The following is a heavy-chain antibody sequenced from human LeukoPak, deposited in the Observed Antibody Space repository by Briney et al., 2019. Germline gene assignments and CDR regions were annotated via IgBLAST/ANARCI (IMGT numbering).Heavy chain of an antibody. J-gene: IGHJ4*02. CDR3: ATDNSYGSGSYYT. CDR1: GGSISSYY. V-gene: IGHV4-59*01. CDR2: IYYSGST. Sequence: PSETLSLTCTVSGGSISSYYWSWIRQPPGKGLEWIGYIYYSGSTNYNPSLKSRVTISVDTSKNQFSLKLTTVTAADTAVYYCATDNSYGSGSYYTWGQGTLVTVSS. D-gene: IGHD3-10*01.